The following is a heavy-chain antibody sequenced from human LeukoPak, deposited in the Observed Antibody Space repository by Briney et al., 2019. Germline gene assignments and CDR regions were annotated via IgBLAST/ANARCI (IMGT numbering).Heavy chain of an antibody. Sequence: SETLSLTCAVYGGSFSPYLWTWIRQPPGKGLEWIGEINHSGGTTYNPSLKSRVTISVDSSKNQFSLKLFSVTAADTALYYCARGRVSPSYRGASGVDHWGRGTLVTVSS. CDR3: ARGRVSPSYRGASGVDH. CDR2: INHSGGT. D-gene: IGHD1-14*01. J-gene: IGHJ4*02. V-gene: IGHV4-34*01. CDR1: GGSFSPYL.